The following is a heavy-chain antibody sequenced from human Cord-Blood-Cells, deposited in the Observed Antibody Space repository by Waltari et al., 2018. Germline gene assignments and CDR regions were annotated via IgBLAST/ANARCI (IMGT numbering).Heavy chain of an antibody. D-gene: IGHD6-13*01. CDR3: ARDRRAAGTAFDI. CDR2: IYSGGIT. V-gene: IGHV3-53*04. CDR1: GCTVSSNY. Sequence: EVQLVESGGGLVQPGGSLGLSCAASGCTVSSNYMSWVRQAPGKGLGWVAVIYSGGITYYADAVKGRFTISRHNSKNTLYLQMNSLRAEDTAVYYCARDRRAAGTAFDIWGQGTMVTVSS. J-gene: IGHJ3*02.